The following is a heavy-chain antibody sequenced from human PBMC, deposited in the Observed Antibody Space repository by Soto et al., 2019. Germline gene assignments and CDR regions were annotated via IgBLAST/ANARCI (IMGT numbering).Heavy chain of an antibody. Sequence: EVQLLESGGGLVQPGGSLRLSCAASGFTFSNYVMNWVRQAPGKGLEWVSVISGSGGSTHYTDSVKGRFTISRDNSKNTQYLQMNSLRAEDTAVYYCAKADGAAFTGTRTNYSDNWGQGTLVTVSS. J-gene: IGHJ4*02. CDR3: AKADGAAFTGTRTNYSDN. D-gene: IGHD6-13*01. V-gene: IGHV3-23*01. CDR2: ISGSGGST. CDR1: GFTFSNYV.